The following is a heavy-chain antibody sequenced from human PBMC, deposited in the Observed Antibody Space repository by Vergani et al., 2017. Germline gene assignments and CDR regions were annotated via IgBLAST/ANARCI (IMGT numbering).Heavy chain of an antibody. Sequence: QLQLQESCPGLVKPSATLSLTCSVSGASIRSITYYWGWLRQPPGRGLEWIASIYYSGSTYYNPSLKSRVTISVDTSKNQFSLKLSSVTAADTAVYFCARHSTVEWLVKLGWIDPWGQGILVTVSS. D-gene: IGHD6-19*01. J-gene: IGHJ5*02. CDR2: IYYSGST. V-gene: IGHV4-39*01. CDR3: ARHSTVEWLVKLGWIDP. CDR1: GASIRSITYY.